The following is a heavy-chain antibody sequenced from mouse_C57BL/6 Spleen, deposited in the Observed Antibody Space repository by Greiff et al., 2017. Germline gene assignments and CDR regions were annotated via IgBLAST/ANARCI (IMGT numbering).Heavy chain of an antibody. CDR2: INPNNGGT. D-gene: IGHD2-4*01. CDR1: GYTFTDYY. CDR3: AMYDYDGGFAY. V-gene: IGHV1-26*01. J-gene: IGHJ3*01. Sequence: EVQLQQSGPELVKPGASVKISCKASGYTFTDYYMNWVKQSHGKSLEWIGDINPNNGGTSYNQKFKGKATLTVDKSSSTAYMERRSLTSEDAAVYYCAMYDYDGGFAYWGQGTLVTVSA.